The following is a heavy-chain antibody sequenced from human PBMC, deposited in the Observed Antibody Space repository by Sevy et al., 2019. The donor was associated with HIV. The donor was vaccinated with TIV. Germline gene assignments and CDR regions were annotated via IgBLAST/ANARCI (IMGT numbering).Heavy chain of an antibody. CDR1: GFTFHTYW. V-gene: IGHV3-7*01. J-gene: IGHJ4*02. CDR2: IRQDGNEI. Sequence: GGSLRLSCAASGFTFHTYWRKWVRQAPGKGLEWVANIRQDGNEIYYADSVKGRFTISRDNAMQSLYLEMNNLRVEDSGIYYCARRYFDVWGQGTLVTVSS. CDR3: ARRYFDV.